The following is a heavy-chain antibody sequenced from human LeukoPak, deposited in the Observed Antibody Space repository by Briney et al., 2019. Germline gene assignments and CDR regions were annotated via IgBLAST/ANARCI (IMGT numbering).Heavy chain of an antibody. D-gene: IGHD6-13*01. J-gene: IGHJ4*02. CDR1: GFTFSSYE. CDR3: ANSQRSSWNYYFDH. Sequence: PGGSLRLSCAASGFTFSSYEMNWVRQAPGKGLEWVSYISSSGSTIYYADSVKGRFTISRDNAKNSLYLQMNSLRAEDTAVYFCANSQRSSWNYYFDHWGQGTLVTVSS. CDR2: ISSSGSTI. V-gene: IGHV3-48*03.